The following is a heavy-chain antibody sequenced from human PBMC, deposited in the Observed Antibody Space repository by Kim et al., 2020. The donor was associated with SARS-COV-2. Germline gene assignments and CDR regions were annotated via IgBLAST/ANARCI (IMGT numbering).Heavy chain of an antibody. D-gene: IGHD3-3*01. V-gene: IGHV3-9*01. CDR3: AKDGLRFLEWSRGFDP. Sequence: SGKGRFTISRDNAKNSLYLQMNSLRAEDTALYYCAKDGLRFLEWSRGFDPWGQGTLVTVSS. J-gene: IGHJ5*02.